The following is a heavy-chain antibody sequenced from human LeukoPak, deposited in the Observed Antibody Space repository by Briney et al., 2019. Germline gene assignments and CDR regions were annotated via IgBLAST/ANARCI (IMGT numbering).Heavy chain of an antibody. J-gene: IGHJ4*02. CDR2: MNPKSGNT. CDR1: GYTFTTYV. V-gene: IGHV1-8*01. Sequence: APVRVSCKASGYTFTTYVINWVRQATGQGLEWMGWMNPKSGNTAYAQKFQGRVTMTRNTSIDTAYLEMSSLRSEDTAMYYCARVFGGHEIGFWGQGTQVTVSS. D-gene: IGHD5-12*01. CDR3: ARVFGGHEIGF.